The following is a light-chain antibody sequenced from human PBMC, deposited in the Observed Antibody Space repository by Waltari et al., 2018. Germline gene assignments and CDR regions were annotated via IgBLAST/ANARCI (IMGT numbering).Light chain of an antibody. CDR3: MEALQTPGT. Sequence: QSVLTQPPSASETPGQRVIISCSGSTSNLGSNYLYWYQQLPGTAPKLLSYRNNRRTSGVPDRFSGSGSGTDFTLKISRVEAEDVGVYYCMEALQTPGTFGGGTK. CDR1: TSNLGSNY. J-gene: IGLJ2*01. CDR2: RNN. V-gene: IGLV1-47*01.